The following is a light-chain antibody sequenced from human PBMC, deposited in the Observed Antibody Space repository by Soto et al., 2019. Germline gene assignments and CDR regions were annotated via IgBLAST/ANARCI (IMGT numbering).Light chain of an antibody. J-gene: IGKJ4*01. CDR2: GAS. Sequence: EIVLTQSPGTLSLSPGERATLSCRASQSVSSSYLAWYQQKPGQAPRLLIYGASSRATGIADRFSGSGSGTGFTLTISRLEPEDFAVYYCQQYGSSPPLTFGGGTKVEIK. CDR3: QQYGSSPPLT. V-gene: IGKV3-20*01. CDR1: QSVSSSY.